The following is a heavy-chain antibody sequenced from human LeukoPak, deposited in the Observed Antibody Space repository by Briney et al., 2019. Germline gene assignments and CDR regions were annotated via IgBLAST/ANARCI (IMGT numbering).Heavy chain of an antibody. CDR3: ARDWGYGNSRAGPFDY. V-gene: IGHV1-18*01. D-gene: IGHD3-16*01. CDR1: GYTFSLYG. Sequence: ASVKVSCKTSGYTFSLYGINWVRQAPGQGLEWMGWISTDKGNTNQTQRLQGRLTMTTDTSTGTAYMDLRSLTSDDTAVYYCARDWGYGNSRAGPFDYWGQGTLVTVSS. CDR2: ISTDKGNT. J-gene: IGHJ4*02.